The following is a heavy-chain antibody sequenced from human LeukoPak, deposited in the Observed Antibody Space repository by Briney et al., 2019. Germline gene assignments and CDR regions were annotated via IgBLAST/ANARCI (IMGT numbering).Heavy chain of an antibody. CDR2: INPSGGST. V-gene: IGHV1-46*01. CDR1: GGTFSINA. D-gene: IGHD2/OR15-2a*01. J-gene: IGHJ4*02. Sequence: ASVKVSCKASGGTFSINAITWVRQAPGQGLEWMGIINPSGGSTSYTQKFQGRVTMTRDTSTTTVYMELSSLRAQDTAVYYCARHKEVGDYYYFDYWGQGTLVTVSS. CDR3: ARHKEVGDYYYFDY.